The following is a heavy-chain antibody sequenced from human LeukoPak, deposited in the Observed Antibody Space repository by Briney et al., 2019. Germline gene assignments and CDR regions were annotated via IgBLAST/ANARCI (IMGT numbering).Heavy chain of an antibody. J-gene: IGHJ1*01. V-gene: IGHV4-39*07. CDR2: IYYSGST. CDR3: ARDWYSSGWYELV. CDR1: GGSISSSSYY. Sequence: SETLSLTCTVSGGSISSSSYYWGWLRQPPGKGLEWIGSIYYSGSTYYNPSLKSRVTISVDTSKNQFSLKLSSVTAADTAVYYCARDWYSSGWYELVWGQGTLVTVSS. D-gene: IGHD6-19*01.